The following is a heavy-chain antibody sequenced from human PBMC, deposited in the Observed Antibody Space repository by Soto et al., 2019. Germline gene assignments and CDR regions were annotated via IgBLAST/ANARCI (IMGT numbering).Heavy chain of an antibody. CDR1: GFTFGDYA. Sequence: PGGSLRLSCTASGFTFGDYAMSWVRQAPGKGLEWVGFIRSKAYGGTTEYAASVKGRFTISRDDSKSIAYLQMNSLKTEDTAVYYCTRGKRYYYGSGSPGYYYYGMDVWGQGTTVTVYS. V-gene: IGHV3-49*04. D-gene: IGHD3-10*01. J-gene: IGHJ6*02. CDR3: TRGKRYYYGSGSPGYYYYGMDV. CDR2: IRSKAYGGTT.